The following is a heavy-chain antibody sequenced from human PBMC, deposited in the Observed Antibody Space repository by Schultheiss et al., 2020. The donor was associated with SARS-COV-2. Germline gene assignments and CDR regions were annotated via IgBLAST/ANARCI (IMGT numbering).Heavy chain of an antibody. J-gene: IGHJ3*02. CDR3: ARDRSWYRGAFDI. D-gene: IGHD6-13*01. Sequence: GGSLRLSCAASGFTFSSYSMNWVRQAPGKGLEWVSSISSSSSYIYYADSVKGRFTISRDNAKNSLYLQMNSLRDEDTAVYYCARDRSWYRGAFDIWGQGTMVTVSS. V-gene: IGHV3-21*01. CDR1: GFTFSSYS. CDR2: ISSSSSYI.